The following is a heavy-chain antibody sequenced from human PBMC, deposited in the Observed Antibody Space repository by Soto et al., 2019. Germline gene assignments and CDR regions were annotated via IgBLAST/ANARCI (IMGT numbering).Heavy chain of an antibody. CDR3: ARERCGGDCYVRWDAFDI. D-gene: IGHD2-21*01. Sequence: GGSLRLSCAASGCTFSSYAMHWVRQAPGKGLEYVSAISSNGGSTYYANSVKGRFTISRDNSKNTLYLQMGSLRAEDMAVYYCARERCGGDCYVRWDAFDIWGQGTMVTVSS. J-gene: IGHJ3*02. CDR1: GCTFSSYA. V-gene: IGHV3-64*01. CDR2: ISSNGGST.